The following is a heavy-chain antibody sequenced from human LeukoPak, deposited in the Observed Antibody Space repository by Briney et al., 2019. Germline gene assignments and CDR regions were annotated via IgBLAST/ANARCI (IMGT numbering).Heavy chain of an antibody. CDR1: GYTFTGYY. CDR3: AREKRSSRNWFDP. J-gene: IGHJ5*02. Sequence: GASVKVSCKASGYTFTGYYMHWVRQAPGQGLEWMGWINPNSGGTNYAQKFQGRVTMTRDTSISTAYMELRSLRSDDTAVYYCAREKRSSRNWFDPWGQGTLVTVSS. CDR2: INPNSGGT. D-gene: IGHD6-13*01. V-gene: IGHV1-2*02.